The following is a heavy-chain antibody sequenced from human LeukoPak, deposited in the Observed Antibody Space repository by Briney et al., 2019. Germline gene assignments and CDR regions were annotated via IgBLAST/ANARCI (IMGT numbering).Heavy chain of an antibody. Sequence: SETLSLTCTVSGGSISSYYWSWIRQPPGKGLEWIGYISYSGSVYYHPSLKSRVTISVDTSKNQFSLKLNSVTAADTAVYYCARPTSNSFDPWGQGTLVTVSS. CDR3: ARPTSNSFDP. J-gene: IGHJ5*02. D-gene: IGHD1-26*01. V-gene: IGHV4-59*12. CDR2: ISYSGSV. CDR1: GGSISSYY.